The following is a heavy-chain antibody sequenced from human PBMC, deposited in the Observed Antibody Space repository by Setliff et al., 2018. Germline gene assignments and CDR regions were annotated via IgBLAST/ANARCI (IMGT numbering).Heavy chain of an antibody. D-gene: IGHD2-15*01. J-gene: IGHJ4*02. Sequence: GGSLRVSCVASGFSFSNYYMSWVRQAPGKGLEWVANIKEDGSEEYYAESVRGRFTISRDNAKNSLYLQMNSLRPEDTAVYYCARTCSGSGCYAGLESWGQGTPVTVS. V-gene: IGHV3-7*01. CDR2: IKEDGSEE. CDR1: GFSFSNYY. CDR3: ARTCSGSGCYAGLES.